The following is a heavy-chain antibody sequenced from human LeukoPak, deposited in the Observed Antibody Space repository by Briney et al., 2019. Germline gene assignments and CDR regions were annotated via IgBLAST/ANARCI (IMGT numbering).Heavy chain of an antibody. D-gene: IGHD4-17*01. Sequence: PGGSLRLSCAASGFTFSSYAMHWVRQAPGKGLEYVSAISSNGGSTYYANSVKGRFTISRDNSKNTLYLQMGSLRAEDMAVYYCASNGDSLYYFDYWGQGTLVTVSS. CDR3: ASNGDSLYYFDY. CDR1: GFTFSSYA. J-gene: IGHJ4*02. CDR2: ISSNGGST. V-gene: IGHV3-64*01.